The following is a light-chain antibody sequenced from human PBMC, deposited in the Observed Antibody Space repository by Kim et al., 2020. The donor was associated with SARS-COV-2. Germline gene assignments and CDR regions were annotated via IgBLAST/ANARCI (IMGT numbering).Light chain of an antibody. J-gene: IGKJ4*02. CDR1: QSVRSY. Sequence: LATGERATLTCKASQSVRSYLAWYHHKPGQPPRLLIYNASTRATGIPARFSGSGSGTDFTLIVSSLEPEDFAAYYCKHHSNWPLTFGGGTKVDIK. V-gene: IGKV3-11*01. CDR2: NAS. CDR3: KHHSNWPLT.